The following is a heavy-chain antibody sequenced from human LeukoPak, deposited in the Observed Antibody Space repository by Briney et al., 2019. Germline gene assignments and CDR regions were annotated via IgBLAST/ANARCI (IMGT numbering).Heavy chain of an antibody. J-gene: IGHJ4*02. D-gene: IGHD6-19*01. CDR2: IYYSGST. Sequence: SETLSLTCTVSGGSISSYYWSWIRQPPGKGLEWIGYIYYSGSTNYNPSLKSRVTISVDTSKNQFSLKLSSVTAADTAVYYCARVVRWMYSSGWVDYWGQGTLVTVSS. CDR1: GGSISSYY. CDR3: ARVVRWMYSSGWVDY. V-gene: IGHV4-59*01.